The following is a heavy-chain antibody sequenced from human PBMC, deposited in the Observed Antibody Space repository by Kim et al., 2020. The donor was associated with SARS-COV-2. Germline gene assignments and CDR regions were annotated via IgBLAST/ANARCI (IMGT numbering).Heavy chain of an antibody. V-gene: IGHV3-23*01. D-gene: IGHD4-4*01. CDR3: AKKSGSNEGYNWFDP. J-gene: IGHJ5*02. Sequence: DAVQGRFTISKDNYKSTLYLQMNSLRAEDKAVYYCAKKSGSNEGYNWFDPWGQGTLVTVSS.